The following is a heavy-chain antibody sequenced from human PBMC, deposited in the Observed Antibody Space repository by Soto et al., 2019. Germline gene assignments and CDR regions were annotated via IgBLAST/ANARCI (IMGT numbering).Heavy chain of an antibody. J-gene: IGHJ6*02. CDR2: FYHSGNS. Sequence: SGTLSLTCSVSGGSIRSYYWSWIRQSPEKGLEWIGYFYHSGNSNYNPSLKSRVTISVDTSKNQLSLSLRSVTAADTAVYFCARISSVDPYGYVNGGLDVWGQGTTVTVSS. V-gene: IGHV4-59*01. D-gene: IGHD5-18*01. CDR1: GGSIRSYY. CDR3: ARISSVDPYGYVNGGLDV.